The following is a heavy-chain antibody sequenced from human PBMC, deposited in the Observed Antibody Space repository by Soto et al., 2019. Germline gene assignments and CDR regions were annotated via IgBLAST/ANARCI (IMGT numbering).Heavy chain of an antibody. J-gene: IGHJ4*02. Sequence: TGGSLRLSCAASGFTFSSYAMSWVRQAPGKGLEWVSAISGSGGSTYYADSVKGRFTISRDNSKNTLYLQMNSLRAEDTAVYYCVTWWVGSGWYLFWDTDHFDYWGQGTLVTVSS. CDR2: ISGSGGST. CDR3: VTWWVGSGWYLFWDTDHFDY. V-gene: IGHV3-23*01. D-gene: IGHD6-19*01. CDR1: GFTFSSYA.